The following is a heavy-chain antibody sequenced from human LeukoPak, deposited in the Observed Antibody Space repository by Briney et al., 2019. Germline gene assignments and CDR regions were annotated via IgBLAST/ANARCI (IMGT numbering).Heavy chain of an antibody. CDR1: GFTFSSYG. J-gene: IGHJ4*02. CDR3: ARVRQQLVSFYFDY. CDR2: ISSSSSYI. Sequence: PGGTLRLSCAASGFTFSSYGMSWVRQAPGKGLEWVSSISSSSSYIYYADSVKGRFTISRDNAKNSLYLQMNSLRAEDTAVYYCARVRQQLVSFYFDYWGQGTLVTVSS. D-gene: IGHD6-13*01. V-gene: IGHV3-21*01.